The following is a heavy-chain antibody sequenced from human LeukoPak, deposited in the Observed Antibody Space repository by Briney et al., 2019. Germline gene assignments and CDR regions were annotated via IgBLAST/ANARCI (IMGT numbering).Heavy chain of an antibody. Sequence: GGSLRLSCAASGFTFSHAWMSWVRQAPGKGLELVARIKNKPDGGTSDYTAPVKGRFTISRDDSKNTLYLQMNSLKTEDTAVYYCTTAGYSSGRSRNWGQGTLVTVSS. CDR2: IKNKPDGGTS. CDR3: TTAGYSSGRSRN. J-gene: IGHJ4*02. V-gene: IGHV3-15*01. D-gene: IGHD6-19*01. CDR1: GFTFSHAW.